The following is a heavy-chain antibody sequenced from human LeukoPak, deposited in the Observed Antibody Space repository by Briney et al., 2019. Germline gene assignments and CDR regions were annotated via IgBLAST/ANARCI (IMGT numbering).Heavy chain of an antibody. J-gene: IGHJ4*02. D-gene: IGHD1-1*01. CDR1: GFTFSDYN. Sequence: GGSLRLSCAASGFTFSDYNMRWIRQAPGKGLEWVSSISTSSSYIYYADSLKGRFTISRDNAKNSLYLQMNSLRAEDTAVYFCARDRGWNDGLLYWGQGTLVTVSS. CDR2: ISTSSSYI. CDR3: ARDRGWNDGLLY. V-gene: IGHV3-21*01.